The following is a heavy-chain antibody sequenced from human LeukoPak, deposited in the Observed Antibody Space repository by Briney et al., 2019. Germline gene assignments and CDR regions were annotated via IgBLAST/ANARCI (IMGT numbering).Heavy chain of an antibody. CDR3: ARGGSSLYGMDV. J-gene: IGHJ6*02. Sequence: TLSLTCTVSGGSISSGGYYWSWIRQHPGKGLEWIGYIYYSGSTYYNPSLKSRVTISVDTSKNQFSLKLSSVTAADTAVYYCARGGSSLYGMDVWGQGTTVTVSS. D-gene: IGHD6-13*01. V-gene: IGHV4-31*03. CDR1: GGSISSGGYY. CDR2: IYYSGST.